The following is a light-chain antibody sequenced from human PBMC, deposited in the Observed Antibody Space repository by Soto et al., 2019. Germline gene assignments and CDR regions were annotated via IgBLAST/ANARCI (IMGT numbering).Light chain of an antibody. Sequence: QSALTQPASVSASPGQSITISCTGTSTDIGAYKFVSWYQQHPGKATKLMIYDVTSRPSGVSNRFSGSKSGNTASLIISGLQAEDEGDYYCISYTGFDTYVFGTGTKVTVL. CDR3: ISYTGFDTYV. J-gene: IGLJ1*01. CDR1: STDIGAYKF. V-gene: IGLV2-14*03. CDR2: DVT.